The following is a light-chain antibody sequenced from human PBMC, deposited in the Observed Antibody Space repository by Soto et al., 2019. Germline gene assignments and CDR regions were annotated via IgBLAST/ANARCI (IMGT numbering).Light chain of an antibody. CDR2: GAS. CDR1: QSVSSSY. J-gene: IGKJ2*01. Sequence: EIVLTQSPGTLSLSPGERATLSCRASQSVSSSYLAWYQQKPAQAPRLLIYGASSRATGIPDRSSGSGSGTDFTLTISRLEPEDFAVYYCQQYGSSPSYTFGQGTKPEIK. V-gene: IGKV3-20*01. CDR3: QQYGSSPSYT.